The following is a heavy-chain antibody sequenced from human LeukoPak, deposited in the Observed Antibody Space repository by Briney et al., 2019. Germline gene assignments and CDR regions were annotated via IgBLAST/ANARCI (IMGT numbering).Heavy chain of an antibody. CDR2: IYNSGST. J-gene: IGHJ3*02. Sequence: PSETLSLTCTVSGVSISSYHWTWIRQPPGEGLEWIGHIYNSGSTNYNPSLESRVTISLDTSKNHFSLNLTSVTAADTAMYYCARVAERTWLPYDAAFDIWGLGTMVTVSS. CDR3: ARVAERTWLPYDAAFDI. CDR1: GVSISSYH. V-gene: IGHV4-59*12. D-gene: IGHD3-9*01.